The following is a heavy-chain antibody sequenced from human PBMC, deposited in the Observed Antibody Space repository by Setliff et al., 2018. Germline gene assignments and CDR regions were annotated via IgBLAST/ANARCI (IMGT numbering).Heavy chain of an antibody. Sequence: SETLSLTCTVSGGSISSGGYYWTWIRQHPGTGLEWIGSIFYNGMAYYNPSLKSRVTISVDTSKDQFSLKLSSVTAADTAVYYCARGLNKYYYDSSGYPLDPFQHWGQGTLVTVSS. J-gene: IGHJ1*01. CDR2: IFYNGMA. D-gene: IGHD3-22*01. V-gene: IGHV4-39*07. CDR3: ARGLNKYYYDSSGYPLDPFQH. CDR1: GGSISSGGYY.